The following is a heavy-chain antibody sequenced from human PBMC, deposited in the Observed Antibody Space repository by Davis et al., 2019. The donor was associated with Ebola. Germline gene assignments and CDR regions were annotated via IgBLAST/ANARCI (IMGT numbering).Heavy chain of an antibody. CDR2: IKSDGTAT. J-gene: IGHJ4*02. V-gene: IGHV3-74*01. CDR1: GFTFRSYW. CDR3: IRLVGPN. Sequence: GESLKISCAASGFTFRSYWMSWVRQAPGKGLVWVSNIKSDGTATNYADSVKGRFTISRDNAKNTLHLQMNNLRAEDTAVYYCIRLVGPNWGQGTLVAVSS.